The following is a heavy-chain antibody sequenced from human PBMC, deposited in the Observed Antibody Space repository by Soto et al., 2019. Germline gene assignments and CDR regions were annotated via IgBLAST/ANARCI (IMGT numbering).Heavy chain of an antibody. V-gene: IGHV1-69*06. CDR1: GGSFSSDA. Sequence: QVHLVQSGPEVREPGSSVKVSCKASGGSFSSDAITWVRQAPGQGLEWIGEIIPMFDTTNYAPEFQGRVTITEDTATTTVYMEVNRLTPDDTAVYYCAREVVTETTLGYFDFWGQGALVTVSS. D-gene: IGHD2-21*02. CDR3: AREVVTETTLGYFDF. CDR2: IIPMFDTT. J-gene: IGHJ4*02.